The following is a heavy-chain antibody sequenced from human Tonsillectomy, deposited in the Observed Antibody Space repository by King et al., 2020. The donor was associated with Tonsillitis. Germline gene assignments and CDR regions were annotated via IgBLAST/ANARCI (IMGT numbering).Heavy chain of an antibody. V-gene: IGHV3-7*01. Sequence: VQLVESGGGLVQPGGSLRLSCAASGFTFSSYWMSWVRQAPGKGLEGVANIKQDGSGKYYVDSVKGRFTISRDNAKNSLYLQMNSLRAEDTAVYYCARVERCCSIYYWGQGTLVTVSS. CDR2: IKQDGSGK. J-gene: IGHJ4*02. CDR1: GFTFSSYW. D-gene: IGHD2-2*01. CDR3: ARVERCCSIYY.